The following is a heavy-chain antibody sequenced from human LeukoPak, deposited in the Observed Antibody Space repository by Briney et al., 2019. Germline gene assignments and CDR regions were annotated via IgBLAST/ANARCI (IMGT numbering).Heavy chain of an antibody. CDR3: ARLATQNYYYDSSVYYDRLDY. V-gene: IGHV2-70*01. CDR1: GFSLSTSGMC. CDR2: IDWDDDK. Sequence: SGPALVKPTQTLTLTCTFSGFSLSTSGMCVSWIRQPPGKALEWLALIDWDDDKYYSTSLKTRLTISKDTSKNQVVLTMTNMDPVDTATYYCARLATQNYYYDSSVYYDRLDYWGQGTLVTVSS. J-gene: IGHJ4*02. D-gene: IGHD3-22*01.